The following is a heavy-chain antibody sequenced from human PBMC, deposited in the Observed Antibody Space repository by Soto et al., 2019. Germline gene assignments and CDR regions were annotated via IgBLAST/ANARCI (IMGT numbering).Heavy chain of an antibody. CDR3: ARESMWAPGY. CDR2: INGDGSST. D-gene: IGHD1-26*01. Sequence: EVQLVESGGGLGQPGGSLRLSCAASGFTFSSYDMHWVRQATGKGLVWVSRINGDGSSTSNADPVKGRFTISRDNAKNTLYLQMNSLRAEDTAVYYCARESMWAPGYWGQGTLVAVSS. V-gene: IGHV3-74*01. J-gene: IGHJ4*02. CDR1: GFTFSSYD.